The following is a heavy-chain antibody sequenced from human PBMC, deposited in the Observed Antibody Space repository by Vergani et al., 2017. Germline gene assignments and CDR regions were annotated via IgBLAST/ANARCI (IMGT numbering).Heavy chain of an antibody. CDR2: IYTGGST. D-gene: IGHD3-9*01. Sequence: QVQLQESGPGLVKPSQTLSLTCTVSGGSISSGGYYWSWIRQPAGKGLEWIGRIYTGGSTTYNPSLKSRISISIDTSKNQFSLKLSSVTAADTAIYYCARDQDGYDILTSYRYWYFDRWGRGTLVTVSS. CDR3: ARDQDGYDILTSYRYWYFDR. V-gene: IGHV4-61*02. CDR1: GGSISSGGYY. J-gene: IGHJ2*01.